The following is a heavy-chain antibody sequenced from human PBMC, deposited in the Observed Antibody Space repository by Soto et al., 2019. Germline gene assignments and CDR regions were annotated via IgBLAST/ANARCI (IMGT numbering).Heavy chain of an antibody. CDR1: GFGFSIYA. Sequence: EVQLLESGGGLVQPGGSLRLSCAASGFGFSIYAVTWVRQAQGKGLEWVSSISSSSTVIYYADSVKGRFIISRDNSKNTLYLQMNSLRAEDTAVYYCAKDPNGDYIGAFDDWGQGTLVTVSS. D-gene: IGHD4-17*01. J-gene: IGHJ4*02. CDR2: ISSSSTVI. CDR3: AKDPNGDYIGAFDD. V-gene: IGHV3-23*01.